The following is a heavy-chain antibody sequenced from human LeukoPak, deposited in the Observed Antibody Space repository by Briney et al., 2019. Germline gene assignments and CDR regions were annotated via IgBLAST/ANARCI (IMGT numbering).Heavy chain of an antibody. J-gene: IGHJ6*02. V-gene: IGHV4-39*07. CDR3: ARASTLNYYFGMDV. D-gene: IGHD5/OR15-5a*01. Sequence: KSSETLSLTCTVSGGSISSSSYYWGWIRQPPGKGLEWIGSVYYTGASYYNPSLKSRVTISIDTSKKHFSLKLTSVTAADTAVYYCARASTLNYYFGMDVWGQGTTVTVSS. CDR2: VYYTGAS. CDR1: GGSISSSSYY.